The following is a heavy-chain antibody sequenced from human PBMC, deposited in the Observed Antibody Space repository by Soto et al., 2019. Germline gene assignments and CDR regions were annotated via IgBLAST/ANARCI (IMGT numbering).Heavy chain of an antibody. CDR1: GYTFTGYY. V-gene: IGHV1-2*04. J-gene: IGHJ6*02. D-gene: IGHD3-10*01. CDR2: INPNSGGT. CDR3: ARSTMVRGVTSPYYYYGMDV. Sequence: ASVKVSCKASGYTFTGYYMHWVRQAPGQGLEWMGWINPNSGGTNYAQKFQGWVTMTRDTSISTAYMELSRLRSDDTAAYYCARSTMVRGVTSPYYYYGMDVWGQGTTVTVSS.